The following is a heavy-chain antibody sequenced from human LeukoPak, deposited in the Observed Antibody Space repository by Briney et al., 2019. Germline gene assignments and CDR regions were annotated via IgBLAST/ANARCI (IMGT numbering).Heavy chain of an antibody. CDR2: IIPIFGTA. V-gene: IGHV1-69*01. J-gene: IGHJ6*02. CDR3: ASRGRYSGYDFYGMDV. D-gene: IGHD5-12*01. CDR1: GGTFSSYA. Sequence: SVKVSCKASGGTFSSYAISWVRQAPGQGLEWMGGIIPIFGTANYAQKFQGRVTITADESTSTAYMELSSLRSEDTAVYHCASRGRYSGYDFYGMDVWGQGTTVTVSS.